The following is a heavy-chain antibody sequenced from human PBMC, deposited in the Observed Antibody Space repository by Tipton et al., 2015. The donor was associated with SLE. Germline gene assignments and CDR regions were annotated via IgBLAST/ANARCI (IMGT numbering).Heavy chain of an antibody. CDR3: ARIVGPTGGYFDY. J-gene: IGHJ4*02. D-gene: IGHD1-26*01. CDR2: VDPSGGNT. CDR1: GGTFSNYA. V-gene: IGHV1-46*01. Sequence: QSGPEVKKPGSSVKVSCKASGGTFSNYAISWVRQAPGQGLEWMGLVDPSGGNTRHPQKFQGRVTMTRDTSTSTAYMELSSLGSDDTAVYYCARIVGPTGGYFDYWGQGTLVTVSS.